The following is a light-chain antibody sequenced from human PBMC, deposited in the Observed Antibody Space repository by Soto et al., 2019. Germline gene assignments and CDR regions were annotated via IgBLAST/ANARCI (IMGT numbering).Light chain of an antibody. Sequence: QSALTQPASVSGSPGQSITISCTGTSSDVGGYNYVSWYQQHPGKAPKLMTYDVSNRPSGVSDRFSGSKSGNTASLTISGLQAEDEADYYCSSYTSSGTVVFGGGTKLTVL. V-gene: IGLV2-14*01. CDR1: SSDVGGYNY. CDR2: DVS. CDR3: SSYTSSGTVV. J-gene: IGLJ2*01.